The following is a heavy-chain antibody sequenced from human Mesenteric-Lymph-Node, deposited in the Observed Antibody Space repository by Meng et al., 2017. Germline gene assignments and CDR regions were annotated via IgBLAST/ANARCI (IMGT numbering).Heavy chain of an antibody. CDR3: ARFDGYRSNF. CDR2: INPNSGGT. D-gene: IGHD5-24*01. CDR1: GYTFTSYY. Sequence: QVQRVQSGAEVKKPGASVKVSCKASGYTFTSYYMHWVRQAPGQGLEWMGRINPNSGGTNYAQKFQGRVTMTRDTSISTAYMELSRLRSEDTAMYYCARFDGYRSNFWGQGTLVTVSS. V-gene: IGHV1-2*06. J-gene: IGHJ4*02.